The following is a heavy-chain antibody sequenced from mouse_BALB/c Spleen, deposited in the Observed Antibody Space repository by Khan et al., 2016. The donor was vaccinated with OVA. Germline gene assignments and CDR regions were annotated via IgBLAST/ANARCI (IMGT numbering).Heavy chain of an antibody. J-gene: IGHJ2*01. D-gene: IGHD1-1*01. CDR3: ARIYGSDFDY. CDR2: INPHSGET. V-gene: IGHV1-20*02. CDR1: GYSFTGYF. Sequence: VQLQQSGPELVKPGASVKISCKASGYSFTGYFMHWVMQSHGKSLEWIGRINPHSGETFYNQKFVGKATLTVDESSSTAHMELRSLASEDSAVYYCARIYGSDFDYWGQGTTLTVSS.